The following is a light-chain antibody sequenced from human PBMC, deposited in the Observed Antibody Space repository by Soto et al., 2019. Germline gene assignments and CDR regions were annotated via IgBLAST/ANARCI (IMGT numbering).Light chain of an antibody. V-gene: IGLV1-44*01. J-gene: IGLJ3*02. CDR1: SSNIGSNT. CDR3: ASWDDSLYGWV. CDR2: KNN. Sequence: QSVPTQPPSASGTPGQRVTISCSGSSSNIGSNTVSWYQQLPGTAPKDLIYKNNQRPSGVPDRFSGSKTGTSASLAISGLQSEDEADYYCASWDDSLYGWVFGGGTKLTVL.